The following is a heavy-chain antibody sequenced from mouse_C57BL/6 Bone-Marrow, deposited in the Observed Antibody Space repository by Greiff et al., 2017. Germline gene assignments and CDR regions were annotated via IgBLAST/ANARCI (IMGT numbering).Heavy chain of an antibody. J-gene: IGHJ2*01. V-gene: IGHV1-81*01. Sequence: VKLMESGAELARPGASVKLSCKASGYTFTSSGISWVKQRNGQGLEWIGESYPRRGNTYYHEKFKGKATLTADKSSRTAYMELRSLTSEDSAVYFCALYYYGSRDYWGQGTTLTVSS. D-gene: IGHD1-1*01. CDR2: SYPRRGNT. CDR1: GYTFTSSG. CDR3: ALYYYGSRDY.